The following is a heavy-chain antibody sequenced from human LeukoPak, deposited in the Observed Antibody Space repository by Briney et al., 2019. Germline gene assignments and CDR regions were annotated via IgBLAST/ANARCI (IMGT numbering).Heavy chain of an antibody. CDR1: GGSISSSSYY. J-gene: IGHJ5*02. Sequence: PSETLSLTCTVSGGSISSSSYYWGWIRQPPGKGLEWIRSIYYSGSTYYNPSLKSRVTISVDTSKNQFSLKLSSVTAADTAVYYCARKGDQYGGRPLDWFDPWGQGTLVTVSS. D-gene: IGHD4-23*01. CDR3: ARKGDQYGGRPLDWFDP. V-gene: IGHV4-39*01. CDR2: IYYSGST.